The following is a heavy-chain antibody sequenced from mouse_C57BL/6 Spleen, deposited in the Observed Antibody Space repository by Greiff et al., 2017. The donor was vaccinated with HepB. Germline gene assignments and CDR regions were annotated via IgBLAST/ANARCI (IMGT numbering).Heavy chain of an antibody. CDR2: IYPGDGDT. CDR1: GYAFSSSW. Sequence: QVQLKQSGPELVKPGASVKISCKASGYAFSSSWMNWVKQRPGKGLEWIGRIYPGDGDTNYNGKFKGKATLTADKSSSTAYMQLSSLTSEDSAVYFCARDYDYLYAMDYWGQGTSVTVSS. J-gene: IGHJ4*01. D-gene: IGHD2-4*01. V-gene: IGHV1-82*01. CDR3: ARDYDYLYAMDY.